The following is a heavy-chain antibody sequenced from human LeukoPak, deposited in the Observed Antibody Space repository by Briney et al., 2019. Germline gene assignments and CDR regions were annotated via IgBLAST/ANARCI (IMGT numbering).Heavy chain of an antibody. D-gene: IGHD2-2*02. J-gene: IGHJ3*02. CDR2: IYSGGST. V-gene: IGHV3-53*01. CDR3: AREGYCSSTSCYTLGDAFDI. Sequence: PGGSLRLSCAASGFTVSSNYMSWVRQAPGKGLEWVSVIYSGGSTYYADSVEGRLTISRDNSKNTLYLQMNSLRAEDTAVYYCAREGYCSSTSCYTLGDAFDIWGQGTMVTVSS. CDR1: GFTVSSNY.